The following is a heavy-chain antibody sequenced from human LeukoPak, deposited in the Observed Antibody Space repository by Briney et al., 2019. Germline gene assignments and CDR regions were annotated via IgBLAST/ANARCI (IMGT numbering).Heavy chain of an antibody. Sequence: GGSLRLSCAASGFTFTNAWMSWVRQAPGKGLEGVGRIKSKGDGETTEYTAPVKGRFTISRDDSKTTLFLQMNSLKTEDTAVYYCVWVRGYNYALDPWSQGTLVTVSS. V-gene: IGHV3-15*01. J-gene: IGHJ5*02. CDR1: GFTFTNAW. D-gene: IGHD5-18*01. CDR3: VWVRGYNYALDP. CDR2: IKSKGDGETT.